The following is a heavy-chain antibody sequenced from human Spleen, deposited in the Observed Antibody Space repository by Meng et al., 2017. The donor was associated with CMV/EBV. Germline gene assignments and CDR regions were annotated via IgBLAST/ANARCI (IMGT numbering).Heavy chain of an antibody. V-gene: IGHV4-59*01. CDR1: GGSISSYF. CDR3: ARDQTWDFWSGLGY. D-gene: IGHD3-3*01. J-gene: IGHJ4*02. Sequence: GSLRLSCTVSGGSISSYFWSWIRQPPGKGLEWIGYIYYSGSTNYNPSLKSRVTISVDTSKNQFSLRLSSVTAADTAVYYCARDQTWDFWSGLGYWGQGTLVTVSS. CDR2: IYYSGST.